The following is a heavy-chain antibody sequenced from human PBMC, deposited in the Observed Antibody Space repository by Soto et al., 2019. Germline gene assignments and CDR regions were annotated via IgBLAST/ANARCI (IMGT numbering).Heavy chain of an antibody. Sequence: QVQLQESGPGLVKPSQTLSLTCTVSGGSISSGXXXXXXXXXXXXKGLEWIGYIYYSGSTYYNPSLKSRVTISVDTSKNQFSLKLSSVTAADTAVYYCASSSTSLGMDVWGQGTTVTVSS. CDR2: IYYSGST. CDR1: GGSISSGXXX. J-gene: IGHJ6*02. V-gene: IGHV4-31*03. CDR3: ASSSTSLGMDV. D-gene: IGHD2-2*01.